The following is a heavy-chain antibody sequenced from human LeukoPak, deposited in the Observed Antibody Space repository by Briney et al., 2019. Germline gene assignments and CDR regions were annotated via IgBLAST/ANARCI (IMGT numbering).Heavy chain of an antibody. J-gene: IGHJ4*02. D-gene: IGHD5-24*01. V-gene: IGHV4-59*10. Sequence: PSETLSVTCAVYGGSFSGYYWSWIRQPAGKGLEWIGRIYTSGSTNYNPSLKSRVTISVDTSKNQFSLKLSSVTAADTAMYYCARGRVEMATIDFDYWGQGTLVTVSS. CDR3: ARGRVEMATIDFDY. CDR2: IYTSGST. CDR1: GGSFSGYY.